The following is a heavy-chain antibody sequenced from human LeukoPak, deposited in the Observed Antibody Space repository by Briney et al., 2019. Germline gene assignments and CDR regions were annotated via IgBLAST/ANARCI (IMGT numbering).Heavy chain of an antibody. CDR2: ISYDGSNK. V-gene: IGHV3-30*18. J-gene: IGHJ6*04. D-gene: IGHD3-9*01. Sequence: RRSLRLSCAASGFTFSSYGMHWVRQAPGKGLEWVAVISYDGSNKYYADSVKGRFTISRDNSKNTLYLQMNSLRAEDTAVYYCAKDAQSSKELLRYFDWLGPYYYGMDVWGKGTTVTVSS. CDR3: AKDAQSSKELLRYFDWLGPYYYGMDV. CDR1: GFTFSSYG.